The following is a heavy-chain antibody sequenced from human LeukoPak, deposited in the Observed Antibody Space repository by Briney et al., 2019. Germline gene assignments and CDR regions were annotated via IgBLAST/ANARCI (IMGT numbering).Heavy chain of an antibody. CDR1: GYPFTGYH. Sequence: GASVKVSCKASGYPFTGYHVQWVRQAPGQGLEWLGRIYPDSGDTIYAQKFQGRVTMTRDTSISTAYMVLSRLTSDDTAVYYCAALGFRMKMRVDPWGQGTPVTVSS. V-gene: IGHV1-2*02. CDR3: AALGFRMKMRVDP. D-gene: IGHD7-27*01. CDR2: IYPDSGDT. J-gene: IGHJ5*02.